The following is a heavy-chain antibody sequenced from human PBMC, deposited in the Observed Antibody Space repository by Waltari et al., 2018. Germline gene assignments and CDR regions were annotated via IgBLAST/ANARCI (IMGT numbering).Heavy chain of an antibody. CDR2: RSYDGSNK. V-gene: IGHV3-30*01. Sequence: QVQLVESGGGVVQPGRSLRLSCAASGFTFSSYAMHWVRQAPGKGLEWVAVRSYDGSNKYYADAGKGRFTISRDNSKNTLYLQMNSLRAEDTAVYYCAREYYYGSGSYVYWGQGTLVTVSS. CDR3: AREYYYGSGSYVY. CDR1: GFTFSSYA. J-gene: IGHJ4*02. D-gene: IGHD3-10*01.